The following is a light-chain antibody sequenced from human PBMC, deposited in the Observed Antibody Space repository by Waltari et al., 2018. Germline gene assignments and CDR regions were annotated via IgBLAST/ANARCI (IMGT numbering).Light chain of an antibody. Sequence: QSVLTQPPSVSGAPGQRVTISCTGSSSNIGAGHDVHWYQQLPGRAPRPLHSNNINRPSGVPDRIAGSNSGPSASLVITGLQAEDEAEFYCQSYDDSLSGYVFGGWTKLTVL. J-gene: IGLJ3*02. V-gene: IGLV1-40*01. CDR2: NNI. CDR3: QSYDDSLSGYV. CDR1: SSNIGAGHD.